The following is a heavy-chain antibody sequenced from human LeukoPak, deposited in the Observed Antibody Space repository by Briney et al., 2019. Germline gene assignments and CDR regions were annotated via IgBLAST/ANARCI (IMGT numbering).Heavy chain of an antibody. Sequence: GASVKVSCKASGGTFSSYAISWVRQAPGQGLEWMGGIIPIFGTANYAQKFQGRVTITADESTSTAYMELSSLRSEDTAVYYCARADSSGYFRAFDYWGQGTLVTVSS. D-gene: IGHD3-22*01. CDR1: GGTFSSYA. CDR2: IIPIFGTA. V-gene: IGHV1-69*13. CDR3: ARADSSGYFRAFDY. J-gene: IGHJ4*02.